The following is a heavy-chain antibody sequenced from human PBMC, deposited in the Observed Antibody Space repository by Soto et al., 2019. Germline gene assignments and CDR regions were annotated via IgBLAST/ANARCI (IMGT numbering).Heavy chain of an antibody. D-gene: IGHD6-13*01. V-gene: IGHV3-64*01. CDR1: GFTFSSYA. CDR2: ISSNGGST. Sequence: GGSLRLSCAASGFTFSSYAMHWVRQAPGKGLENVSAISSNGGSTYYANSVKGRFTISRDNSKNKLYLQMGSLRAEDMAVYYCARQSYSSYYFDYWGQGT. CDR3: ARQSYSSYYFDY. J-gene: IGHJ4*02.